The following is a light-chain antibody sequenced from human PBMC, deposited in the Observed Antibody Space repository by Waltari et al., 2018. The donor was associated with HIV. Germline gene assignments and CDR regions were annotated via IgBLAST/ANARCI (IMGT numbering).Light chain of an antibody. CDR3: AAWDDNLNGAV. CDR1: SSNIGSNI. J-gene: IGLJ3*02. Sequence: QSVLTQPPSASGTPGQRVTISCSGSSSNIGSNIVNWYQQLPGTAPKLLIYRNKQRPSGVPDRFSGSKSGTSASLAISGLQSEDDADYYCAAWDDNLNGAVFGGGTKLTVL. CDR2: RNK. V-gene: IGLV1-44*01.